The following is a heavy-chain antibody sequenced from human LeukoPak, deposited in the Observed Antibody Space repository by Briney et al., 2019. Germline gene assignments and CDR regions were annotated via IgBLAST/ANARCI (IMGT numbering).Heavy chain of an antibody. CDR3: AREGVSVRGVITSFDY. D-gene: IGHD3-10*01. CDR1: GGSISSYY. J-gene: IGHJ4*02. CDR2: IYHSGST. V-gene: IGHV4-59*12. Sequence: SETLSLTCTVSGGSISSYYWSWIRQPPGKGLEWIGEIYHSGSTNYNPSLKSRVTISVGKSKNQFSLKLSSVTAADTAVYYCAREGVSVRGVITSFDYWGQGTLVTVSS.